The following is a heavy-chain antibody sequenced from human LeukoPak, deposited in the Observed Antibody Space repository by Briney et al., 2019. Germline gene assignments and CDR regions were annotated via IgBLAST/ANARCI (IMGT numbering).Heavy chain of an antibody. V-gene: IGHV4-59*01. Sequence: SETLSLTCTVSGGSISSYYWSWIRQPPGKGLEWIGYIYYSGSTNYNPSLKSRVTISVDTSKNQFSLKLSSVTAADTAVYYCARWYSNFAFDYWGQGTLVTVPS. CDR1: GGSISSYY. CDR3: ARWYSNFAFDY. J-gene: IGHJ4*02. D-gene: IGHD4-11*01. CDR2: IYYSGST.